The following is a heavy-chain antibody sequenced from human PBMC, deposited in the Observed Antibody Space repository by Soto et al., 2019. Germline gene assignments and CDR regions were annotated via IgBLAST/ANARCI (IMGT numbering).Heavy chain of an antibody. CDR3: AHTYYDYVWGSYRHPNFDY. J-gene: IGHJ4*02. Sequence: QITLKESGPTLVKPTQTLTLTCSCSGFSLSTSRVGVGWIRQPPGKALEWLALIYWDDDKRYSPSLKSRLTITKDTSKNQVVLTMTNLDPVDTATYYCAHTYYDYVWGSYRHPNFDYWGQGTLVTVSS. CDR1: GFSLSTSRVG. D-gene: IGHD3-16*02. V-gene: IGHV2-5*02. CDR2: IYWDDDK.